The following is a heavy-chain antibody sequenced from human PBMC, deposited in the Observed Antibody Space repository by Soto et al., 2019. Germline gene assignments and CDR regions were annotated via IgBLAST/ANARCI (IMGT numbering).Heavy chain of an antibody. CDR1: GFTFSTYT. CDR2: ISSGSSYI. Sequence: EVQLVESGGGLVKPGGSLRLSCAASGFTFSTYTMKWVRQAPGKGLEWVSSISSGSSYIYYADSVRGRFTISRDNAKNSLFLQLNSLRAEDTAVYYCARVIIQQLVGTGDYWGQGTLVTVSS. J-gene: IGHJ4*02. D-gene: IGHD6-13*01. V-gene: IGHV3-21*01. CDR3: ARVIIQQLVGTGDY.